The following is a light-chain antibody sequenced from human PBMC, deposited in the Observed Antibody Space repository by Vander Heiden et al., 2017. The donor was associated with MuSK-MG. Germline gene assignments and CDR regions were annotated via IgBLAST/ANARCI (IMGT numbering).Light chain of an antibody. V-gene: IGKV3D-20*01. Sequence: EIVLTQSPATLSLSPGERATLSCGASQSVSRNYLAWYQQKPGLAPRLLIYDASIRATGIPDRLSGSGSGTDFTLTISRLEPEDVGVYYCQQYANSPLTFGGGTKVXIK. CDR3: QQYANSPLT. CDR2: DAS. CDR1: QSVSRNY. J-gene: IGKJ4*01.